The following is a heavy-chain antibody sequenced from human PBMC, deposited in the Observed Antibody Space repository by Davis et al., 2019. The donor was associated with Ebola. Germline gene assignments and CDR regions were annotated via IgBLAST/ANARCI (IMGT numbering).Heavy chain of an antibody. D-gene: IGHD6-19*01. CDR3: ARGYCGSGCSSLGYFDL. Sequence: PSETLSLTCTVSGGSVTSSSYYWGWIRQPPGKGLEWIGSIYYRGNTYNNPSLKSRVTMSVDTSKKQFSLKMTSVTAADTAVYYCARGYCGSGCSSLGYFDLWGRGTLVTVSS. CDR1: GGSVTSSSYY. J-gene: IGHJ2*01. CDR2: IYYRGNT. V-gene: IGHV4-39*01.